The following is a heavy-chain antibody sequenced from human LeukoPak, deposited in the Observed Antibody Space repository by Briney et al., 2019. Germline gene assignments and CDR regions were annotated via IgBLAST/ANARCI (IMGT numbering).Heavy chain of an antibody. Sequence: GGSLRLSCAASGFTFSSYAMHWVRQAPGKGLEWVAVISYDGSNKYYADSVKGRFTTSRDNSKNTLYLQMNSLTDDDTAVYYCAKECGGGCRSDYWGQGTLVTVSS. CDR2: ISYDGSNK. D-gene: IGHD2-15*01. CDR3: AKECGGGCRSDY. J-gene: IGHJ4*02. CDR1: GFTFSSYA. V-gene: IGHV3-30*04.